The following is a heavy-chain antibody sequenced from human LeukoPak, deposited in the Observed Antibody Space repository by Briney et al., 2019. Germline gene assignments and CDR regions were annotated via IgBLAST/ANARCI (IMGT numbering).Heavy chain of an antibody. CDR1: GGSISSFY. V-gene: IGHV4-59*01. J-gene: IGHJ4*02. D-gene: IGHD1-1*01. CDR3: AREQRISWASHFDL. Sequence: SETLSLTCTVSGGSISSFYWSWIRQPPGKGLEWIEYIFYSGSTNYNPSLKSRVTISLDTSKNQFSLKLSSVTAADMAVYYCAREQRISWASHFDLWGQGTLVTVSS. CDR2: IFYSGST.